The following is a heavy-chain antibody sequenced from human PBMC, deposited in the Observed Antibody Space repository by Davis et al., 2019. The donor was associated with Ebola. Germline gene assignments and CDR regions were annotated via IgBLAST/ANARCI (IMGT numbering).Heavy chain of an antibody. CDR2: INPNSGGT. CDR3: ARGLSITMIVVVITPVDY. V-gene: IGHV1-2*02. D-gene: IGHD3-22*01. J-gene: IGHJ4*02. Sequence: ASVKVSCKASGYTFTGYYMHWVRQAPGQGLEWMGWINPNSGGTNYAQKFQGRVTMTRDTSISTAYMELSRLRSDDTAVYYCARGLSITMIVVVITPVDYWGQGTLVTVSS. CDR1: GYTFTGYY.